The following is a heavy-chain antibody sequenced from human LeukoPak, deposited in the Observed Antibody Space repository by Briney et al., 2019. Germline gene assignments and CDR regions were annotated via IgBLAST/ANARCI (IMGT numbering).Heavy chain of an antibody. J-gene: IGHJ3*02. V-gene: IGHV1-69*06. CDR1: GGTFSSYA. CDR2: IIPIFGTA. D-gene: IGHD3-22*01. Sequence: ASVKVSCKASGGTFSSYAISWVRQAPGQGLEWMGGIIPIFGTANYAQKFQGRVTITADKSTSTAYMELSSLRSEDTAVYYCRLVVITTPAQDDACDIWGQGTMVTVSS. CDR3: RLVVITTPAQDDACDI.